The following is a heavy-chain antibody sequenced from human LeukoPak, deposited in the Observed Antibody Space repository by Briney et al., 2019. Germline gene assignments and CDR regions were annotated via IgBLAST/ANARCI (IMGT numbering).Heavy chain of an antibody. V-gene: IGHV1-46*01. Sequence: ASVKVSCKASGYTFTSYYMHWVQQAPGQGLEWMGIINPSGGSTSYAQKFQGRVTMTRDMSTSTVYMELSSLRSEDTAVYYCARDYVHSSSSRPSLNWFDPWGQGTLVTVSS. D-gene: IGHD6-6*01. CDR3: ARDYVHSSSSRPSLNWFDP. CDR1: GYTFTSYY. CDR2: INPSGGST. J-gene: IGHJ5*02.